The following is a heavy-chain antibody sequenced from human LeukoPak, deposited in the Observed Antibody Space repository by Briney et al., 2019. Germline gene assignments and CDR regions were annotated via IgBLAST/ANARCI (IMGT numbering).Heavy chain of an antibody. Sequence: ASVKVSCKASGGTFSSYAISWVRHAPGQGLEWMGRIIPILGIANYAQKFQGRVTITADKSTSTAYMELSSLRSEDTAVYYCARAYGGYPYYFDYWGQGTLVTVSS. V-gene: IGHV1-69*04. D-gene: IGHD5-12*01. CDR1: GGTFSSYA. CDR2: IIPILGIA. CDR3: ARAYGGYPYYFDY. J-gene: IGHJ4*02.